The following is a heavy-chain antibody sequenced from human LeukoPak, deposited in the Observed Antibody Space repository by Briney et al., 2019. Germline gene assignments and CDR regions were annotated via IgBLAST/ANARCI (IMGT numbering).Heavy chain of an antibody. CDR2: INHSGST. V-gene: IGHV4-34*01. CDR3: ARGSYYHYGSGSYYNGARGYFDY. Sequence: SETLSLTCAVYGGSFSGYYWSWIRQPPGKGLEWIGEINHSGSTNYNPSLKSRVTISVDTSKNQFSLKLSSVTAADTAVYYCARGSYYHYGSGSYYNGARGYFDYWGQGTLVTVSS. CDR1: GGSFSGYY. D-gene: IGHD3-10*01. J-gene: IGHJ4*02.